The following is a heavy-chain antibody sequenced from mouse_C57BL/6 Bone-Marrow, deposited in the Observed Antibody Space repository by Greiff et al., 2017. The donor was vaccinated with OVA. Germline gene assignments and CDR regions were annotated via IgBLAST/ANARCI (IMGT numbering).Heavy chain of an antibody. J-gene: IGHJ3*01. Sequence: EVKLMESGGGLVQPGGSLKLSCAASGFTFSDYGMAWVRQAPRKGPEWVAFISNLAYSIYYADTVTGLFTISRENAKNTLYLEMSSLRSEDTAMYYCARGSYWGQGTLVTVSA. V-gene: IGHV5-15*01. CDR3: ARGSY. CDR1: GFTFSDYG. CDR2: ISNLAYSI.